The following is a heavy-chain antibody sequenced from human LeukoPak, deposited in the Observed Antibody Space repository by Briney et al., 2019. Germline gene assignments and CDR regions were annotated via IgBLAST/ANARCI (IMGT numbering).Heavy chain of an antibody. CDR1: GFTFSSYA. Sequence: GGSLRLSCAASGFTFSSYAMTWVRQAPGEGLEWVSSIIYSGGTTYYADSVKGRFTVSRDNSKNTLYLQMNSLRAEDTAIYYCAKDQRSIAVAGYFDYWGQGTLVTVSS. CDR2: IIYSGGTT. CDR3: AKDQRSIAVAGYFDY. V-gene: IGHV3-23*01. D-gene: IGHD6-19*01. J-gene: IGHJ4*02.